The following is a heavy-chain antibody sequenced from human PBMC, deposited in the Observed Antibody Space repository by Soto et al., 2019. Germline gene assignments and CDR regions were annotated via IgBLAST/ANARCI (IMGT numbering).Heavy chain of an antibody. CDR2: IIPIFGTT. CDR3: ARDRTDSGYYTNWLDP. D-gene: IGHD3-22*01. Sequence: SVKVSCKASGGTFGSDAITWVRQAPGEGLEWVGRIIPIFGTTNYAQNLQGRVTISADKSTLTSYMELHSLTSDDTALYYCARDRTDSGYYTNWLDPWGQGTQVTVSS. CDR1: GGTFGSDA. V-gene: IGHV1-69*06. J-gene: IGHJ5*02.